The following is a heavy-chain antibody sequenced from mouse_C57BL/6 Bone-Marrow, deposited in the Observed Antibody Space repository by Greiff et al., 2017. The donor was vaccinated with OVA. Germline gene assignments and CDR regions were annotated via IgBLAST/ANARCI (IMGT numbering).Heavy chain of an antibody. D-gene: IGHD1-1*01. V-gene: IGHV1-66*01. J-gene: IGHJ3*01. CDR3: ARRGFYYEGFAY. CDR1: GYSFTSYY. CDR2: IYPGSGNP. Sequence: QVQLKQSGPELVKPGASVKISCKASGYSFTSYYIHWVKQRPGQGLEWIGWIYPGSGNPKYNEKFKGKATLTADTSSSTDYMQLSSLTSEDSAVYYCARRGFYYEGFAYWGQGTLVTVSA.